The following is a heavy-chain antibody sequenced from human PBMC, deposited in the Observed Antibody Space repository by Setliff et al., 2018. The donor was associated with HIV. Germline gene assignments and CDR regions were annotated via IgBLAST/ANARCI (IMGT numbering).Heavy chain of an antibody. J-gene: IGHJ5*01. D-gene: IGHD3-16*01. V-gene: IGHV4-34*01. CDR3: ARAYRDNVWGSWRQISSWFDS. Sequence: KASETLSLTCAVYGGSFNEYYWNWIRQIPGKGLEWIGEIKHSGSTNYNESLKRRLRISVDTSKNQFSLSLNSVTAAHTAVYYCARAYRDNVWGSWRQISSWFDSWGQGNLVT. CDR1: GGSFNEYY. CDR2: IKHSGST.